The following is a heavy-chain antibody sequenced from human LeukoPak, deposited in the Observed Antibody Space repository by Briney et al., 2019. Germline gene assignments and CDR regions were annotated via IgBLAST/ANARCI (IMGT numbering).Heavy chain of an antibody. J-gene: IGHJ5*02. V-gene: IGHV3-20*01. CDR3: ARGLWNANGMWFDP. CDR1: GFTFDDYG. Sequence: GGSLRLSCAASGFTFDDYGMSWVRQAPGKGLEWVSGINWNGGSTGYADSVKGRFTISRDNAKNSLYLQMNSLRAEDTALYHCARGLWNANGMWFDPWGQGTLVTVSS. D-gene: IGHD1-1*01. CDR2: INWNGGST.